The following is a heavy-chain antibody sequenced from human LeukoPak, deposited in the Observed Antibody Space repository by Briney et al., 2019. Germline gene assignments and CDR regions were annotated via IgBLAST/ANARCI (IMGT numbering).Heavy chain of an antibody. CDR1: GFTFSSYS. CDR3: ARDRGYLDY. CDR2: IRSQAYGQTT. Sequence: GGSLRLSCAASGFTFSSYSMTWVRQAPGKGLEWVALIRSQAYGQTTEHAASVKGRFSISRDDSKSIAYLQMNSLKTEDTAVYYCARDRGYLDYWGQGTLVTVSS. V-gene: IGHV3-49*04. J-gene: IGHJ4*02.